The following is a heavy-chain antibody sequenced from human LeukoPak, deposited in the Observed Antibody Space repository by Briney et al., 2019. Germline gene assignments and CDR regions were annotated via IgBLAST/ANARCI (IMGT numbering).Heavy chain of an antibody. CDR3: ARDTSSPIPYWYFDL. CDR1: GFTFSSYS. CDR2: ISSSSSYI. D-gene: IGHD6-13*01. V-gene: IGHV3-21*01. Sequence: GGSLRLSCAASGFTFSSYSMNWVRQAPGKGLEWVSSISSSSSYIYYADSVKGRFTISRDNAKNSLYLQMNSLRAEDTAVYYCARDTSSPIPYWYFDLWGRGTLVTVSS. J-gene: IGHJ2*01.